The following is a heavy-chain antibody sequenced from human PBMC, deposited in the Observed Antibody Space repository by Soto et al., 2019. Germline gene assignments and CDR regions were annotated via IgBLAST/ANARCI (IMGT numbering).Heavy chain of an antibody. CDR3: AKGASTTVFAFNDY. J-gene: IGHJ4*02. CDR1: GFTFDDYA. CDR2: ISWNSGNL. Sequence: EVQLVESGGGLVQPGRSLRLSCAASGFTFDDYAMHWVRQPPGKGLEWVSSISWNSGNLGYADSVKGRFTISRDNAKNSMYLQMNSLRGEDTALYYCAKGASTTVFAFNDYWGQGSLFTVSS. D-gene: IGHD4-17*01. V-gene: IGHV3-9*01.